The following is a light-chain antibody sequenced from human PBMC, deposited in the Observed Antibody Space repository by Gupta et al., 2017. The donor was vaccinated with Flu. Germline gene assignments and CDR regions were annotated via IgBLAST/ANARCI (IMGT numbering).Light chain of an antibody. CDR1: SSNIGNNY. Sequence: QSVLTQPPSVSAAPGQKVTISCSGSSSNIGNNYVPWYQQLPGTTPKLLIYDNNKRPSGIPDRFSGSKSGTSATLGITGRQTGDEADYYCGTWDSRLSAAVFGGGTQLTVL. CDR2: DNN. J-gene: IGLJ7*01. V-gene: IGLV1-51*01. CDR3: GTWDSRLSAAV.